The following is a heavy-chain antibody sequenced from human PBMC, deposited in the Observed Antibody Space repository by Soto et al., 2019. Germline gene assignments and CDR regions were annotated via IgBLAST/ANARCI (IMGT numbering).Heavy chain of an antibody. CDR3: AKERLGRGIDY. Sequence: EVLLLDSGGGLVQPGGSLRLSCAASGFTFSNYAMTWVRQAPGKGPEWISTVNNGGGGTYYADSVKGRFTISRDNSQNTLYLQVSSLRAEHTAVYYCAKERLGRGIDYWGQGILVTVSS. CDR1: GFTFSNYA. CDR2: VNNGGGGT. D-gene: IGHD3-10*01. V-gene: IGHV3-23*01. J-gene: IGHJ4*02.